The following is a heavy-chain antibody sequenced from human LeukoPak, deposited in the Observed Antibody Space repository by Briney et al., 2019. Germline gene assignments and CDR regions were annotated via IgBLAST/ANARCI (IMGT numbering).Heavy chain of an antibody. CDR3: ARQYCRGGSCYDY. V-gene: IGHV5-51*01. CDR2: IYPGDSDT. J-gene: IGHJ4*02. CDR1: GYSFTNNW. Sequence: GESLKISCKGSGYSFTNNWIGWVRQMPGKGLEWMGIIYPGDSDTGYSPSFQGQVTISADKSISTAYLQWSSLNASDTAMYYCARQYCRGGSCYDYWGQGTLVTVSS. D-gene: IGHD2-15*01.